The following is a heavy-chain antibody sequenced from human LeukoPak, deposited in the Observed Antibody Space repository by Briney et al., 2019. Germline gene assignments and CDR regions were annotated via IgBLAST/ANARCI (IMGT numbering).Heavy chain of an antibody. J-gene: IGHJ6*02. Sequence: GGSLRLSCVASGITFSNYAVSWVRQAPGKGLEWVSAISGSGSGGNTYYGDSVKGRFTISRDNSKNTLYLQMNSLRAEDTAVYYCAKGGDYYYYYGMDVWGQGTTVTVSS. CDR3: AKGGDYYYYYGMDV. D-gene: IGHD3-16*01. CDR1: GITFSNYA. CDR2: ISGSGSGGNT. V-gene: IGHV3-23*01.